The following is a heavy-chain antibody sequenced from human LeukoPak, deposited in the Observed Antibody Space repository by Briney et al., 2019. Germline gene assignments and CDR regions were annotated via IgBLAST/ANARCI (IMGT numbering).Heavy chain of an antibody. Sequence: GRSLRLSCAASGFTFSSYGMHWVRQAPGKGLEWVAVISYDGSNKYYADSVKGRFTISRDNSKNTLYLQMNSLRAEDTAVYYCARDQHTAAWQLVPDYWGQGTLVTVSS. V-gene: IGHV3-30*03. J-gene: IGHJ4*02. CDR1: GFTFSSYG. CDR3: ARDQHTAAWQLVPDY. D-gene: IGHD6-6*01. CDR2: ISYDGSNK.